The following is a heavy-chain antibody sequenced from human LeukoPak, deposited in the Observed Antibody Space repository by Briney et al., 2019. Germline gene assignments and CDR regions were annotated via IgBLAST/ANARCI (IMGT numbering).Heavy chain of an antibody. CDR2: IYYSGIS. J-gene: IGHJ4*02. CDR3: AREKYGGSNDY. V-gene: IGHV4-59*01. D-gene: IGHD1-26*01. CDR1: GGSISGYY. Sequence: PSETLSLTCAVSGGSISGYYWSWIRQPPGKGLEWIGYIYYSGISNYNPSLKSRVTISVDTSNNQFSLRPSSVTAADTAMYYCAREKYGGSNDYWGQGTLVTVSS.